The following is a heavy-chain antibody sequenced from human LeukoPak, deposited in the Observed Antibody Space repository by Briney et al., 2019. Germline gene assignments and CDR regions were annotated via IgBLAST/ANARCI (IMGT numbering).Heavy chain of an antibody. V-gene: IGHV3-74*01. D-gene: IGHD1-26*01. CDR1: GFTFSSYW. CDR2: INPAGSST. CDR3: LLLYDRWELPKGYYFDY. Sequence: GGSLRLSCAASGFTFSSYWMHWVRQAPGKGLVWVSRINPAGSSTSSADSMEGRSTISRDNAKNTLYLQMNSLRAEDTAVYYCLLLYDRWELPKGYYFDYWGQGTLVTVSS. J-gene: IGHJ4*02.